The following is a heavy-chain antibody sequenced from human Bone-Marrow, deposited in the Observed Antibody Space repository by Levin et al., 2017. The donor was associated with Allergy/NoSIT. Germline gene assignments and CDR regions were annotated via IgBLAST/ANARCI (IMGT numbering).Heavy chain of an antibody. D-gene: IGHD6-19*01. CDR1: GGSFSGYY. CDR3: ARGRYSSGWERSYWYFDL. V-gene: IGHV4-34*01. CDR2: INHSGST. J-gene: IGHJ2*01. Sequence: SETLSLTCAVYGGSFSGYYWSWIRQPPGKGLEWIGEINHSGSTNYNPSLKSRVTISVDTSKNQFSLKLSSVTAADTAVYYCARGRYSSGWERSYWYFDLWGRGTLVTVSS.